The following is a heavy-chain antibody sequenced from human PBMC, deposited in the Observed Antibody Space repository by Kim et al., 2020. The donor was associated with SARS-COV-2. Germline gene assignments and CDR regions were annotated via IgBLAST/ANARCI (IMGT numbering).Heavy chain of an antibody. Sequence: AESLKISCKGSGYSFTSYWISWVRQMPGKGLEWMGRIDPSDSYTNYSPSFQGHVTISADKSISTAYLQWSSLKASDTAMYYCASIAATAAFDIWGQGTMVTVSS. CDR2: IDPSDSYT. D-gene: IGHD6-13*01. J-gene: IGHJ3*02. V-gene: IGHV5-10-1*01. CDR1: GYSFTSYW. CDR3: ASIAATAAFDI.